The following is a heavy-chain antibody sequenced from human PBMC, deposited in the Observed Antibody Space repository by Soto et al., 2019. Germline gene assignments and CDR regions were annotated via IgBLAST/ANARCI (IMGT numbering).Heavy chain of an antibody. CDR2: IKQDGSEK. Sequence: GGSLRLSCAASGFTFSSYWMSWVRQAPGKGLEWVANIKQDGSEKYYVDSVKGRFTISRDNAKNSLYLQMNSLRAEDTAVYYCARGRRIAAAGRGGSNFDYWGQGTLVTVSS. CDR1: GFTFSSYW. V-gene: IGHV3-7*05. CDR3: ARGRRIAAAGRGGSNFDY. J-gene: IGHJ4*02. D-gene: IGHD6-13*01.